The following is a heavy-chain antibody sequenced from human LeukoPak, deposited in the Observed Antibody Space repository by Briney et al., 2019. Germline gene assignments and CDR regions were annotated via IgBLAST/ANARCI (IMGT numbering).Heavy chain of an antibody. CDR2: ISSGSSYI. CDR1: RLTFSRYS. Sequence: KTGGSLRLSCAASRLTFSRYSINWVRQAPGKGLEWVSPISSGSSYIYYADSVKGRFTISRDNSKNTLYLQMNSLRAEGTAVYYCAKDRAYYSDSSGYYLVRAYDYWGQGTLVTVSS. CDR3: AKDRAYYSDSSGYYLVRAYDY. V-gene: IGHV3-21*04. D-gene: IGHD3-22*01. J-gene: IGHJ4*02.